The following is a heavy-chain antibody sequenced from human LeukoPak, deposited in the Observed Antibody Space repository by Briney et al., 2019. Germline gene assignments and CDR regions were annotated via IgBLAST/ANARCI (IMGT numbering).Heavy chain of an antibody. CDR3: ARGRLYYDILTGMGNYFDY. Sequence: SETLSLTCTVSGGSISSYYWSWIRQPPGKGLEWIGEINHSGSTNYNPSLKSRVTISVDTSKNQFSLKLSSVTAADTAVYYCARGRLYYDILTGMGNYFDYWGQGTLVTVSS. CDR1: GGSISSYY. D-gene: IGHD3-9*01. CDR2: INHSGST. V-gene: IGHV4-34*01. J-gene: IGHJ4*02.